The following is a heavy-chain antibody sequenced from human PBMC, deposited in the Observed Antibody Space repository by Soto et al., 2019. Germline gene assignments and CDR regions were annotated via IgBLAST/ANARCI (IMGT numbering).Heavy chain of an antibody. Sequence: SETLSLTCTVSGGSISSYYWSWIRQPAGKGLEWIGRIYTSGSTNYNPSLKSRVTMSVDTSKNQFSLKPSSVTAADTAVYYCARDLVVVPAPYYYYYGMDVWGQGTTVTVSS. CDR3: ARDLVVVPAPYYYYYGMDV. V-gene: IGHV4-4*07. CDR2: IYTSGST. D-gene: IGHD2-2*01. CDR1: GGSISSYY. J-gene: IGHJ6*02.